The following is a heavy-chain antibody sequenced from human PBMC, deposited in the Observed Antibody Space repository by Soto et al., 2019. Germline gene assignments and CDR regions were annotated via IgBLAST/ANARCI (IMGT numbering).Heavy chain of an antibody. V-gene: IGHV1-18*01. CDR1: GYRFATYA. J-gene: IGHJ6*02. CDR3: ARGHGVIIGAMDV. Sequence: ASVKVSFKSSGYRFATYALNWVRQAPGQGLEWMGWTSSYNTDTFYADKFQDRVTMTTDTSTGTAYMELRSLSSDDTAVYYCARGHGVIIGAMDVWGQGTAVTVS. CDR2: TSSYNTDT. D-gene: IGHD2-21*01.